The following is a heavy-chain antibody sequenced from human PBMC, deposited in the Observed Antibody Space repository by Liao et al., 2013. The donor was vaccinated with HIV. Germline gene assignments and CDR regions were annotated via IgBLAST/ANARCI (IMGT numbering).Heavy chain of an antibody. D-gene: IGHD3-3*01. J-gene: IGHJ2*01. CDR3: ARVGGYDFWSHGSWYFDL. Sequence: QVQLQQWGAGLLKPSETLSLTCAVYGGSFSGYYWSWIRQPPGKGLEWIGEINHSGSTNYNPSLKSRVTISVDTSKNQFSLKLSSVTAADTAVYYCARVGGYDFWSHGSWYFDLWGRGTLGHCLL. V-gene: IGHV4-34*01. CDR1: GGSFSGYY. CDR2: INHSGST.